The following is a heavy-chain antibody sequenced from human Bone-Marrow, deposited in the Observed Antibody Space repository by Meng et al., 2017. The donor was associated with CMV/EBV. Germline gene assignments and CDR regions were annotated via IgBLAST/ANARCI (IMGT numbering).Heavy chain of an antibody. Sequence: GESLKISCAASGFTFSSYAMHWVRQAPGKGLEWVAVISYDESNKYYADSVKGRFTISRDNSKNTLYLQMNSLRAEDTAVYYCARDLGAAAGTGPPGGMDVWGQGTTVTVSS. V-gene: IGHV3-30-3*01. D-gene: IGHD6-13*01. CDR3: ARDLGAAAGTGPPGGMDV. CDR2: ISYDESNK. CDR1: GFTFSSYA. J-gene: IGHJ6*02.